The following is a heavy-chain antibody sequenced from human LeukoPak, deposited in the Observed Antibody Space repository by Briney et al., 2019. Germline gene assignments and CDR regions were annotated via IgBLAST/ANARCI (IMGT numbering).Heavy chain of an antibody. CDR3: ARGGAPKRITMVRGVTVSFDI. J-gene: IGHJ3*02. Sequence: SETLSLTCTVSGGSISSGSYYWGWIRQPPGKGLEWIGSIYYSGSTYYNPSLKSRVTISVDTSKNQFSLKLSSVTAADTAVYYCARGGAPKRITMVRGVTVSFDIWGQGTMVTVSS. D-gene: IGHD3-10*01. V-gene: IGHV4-39*01. CDR1: GGSISSGSYY. CDR2: IYYSGST.